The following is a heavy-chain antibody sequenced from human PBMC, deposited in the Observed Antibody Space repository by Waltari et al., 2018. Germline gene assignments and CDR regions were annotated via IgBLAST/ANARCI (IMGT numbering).Heavy chain of an antibody. D-gene: IGHD2-15*01. Sequence: QLQLQESGPGLVKPSETLSLTCTVSGGSISSSSYSWGWIRQPPGKGPEWVGSIYYSGSTYYNPSLKSRVTISVDTSKNQFSLKLSSVTAADTAVYYCARLDKGNIVVVVAAPRGNYYMDVWGKGTTVTVSS. CDR3: ARLDKGNIVVVVAAPRGNYYMDV. CDR1: GGSISSSSYS. CDR2: IYYSGST. J-gene: IGHJ6*03. V-gene: IGHV4-39*01.